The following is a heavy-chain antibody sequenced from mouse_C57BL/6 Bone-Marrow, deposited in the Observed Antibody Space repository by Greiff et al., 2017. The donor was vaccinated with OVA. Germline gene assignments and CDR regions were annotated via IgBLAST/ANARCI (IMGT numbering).Heavy chain of an antibody. D-gene: IGHD1-1*01. V-gene: IGHV14-2*01. CDR3: ARDYYGSSYYYYAMDY. CDR2: IDPEDGEP. Sequence: DVQLQESGAELVKPGASVKLSCTASGFNIKDYYMHWVKQRTEQGLEWIGRIDPEDGEPKYAPKFQGKATITADTSSNTAYLQLSSLTSEDTAVYYCARDYYGSSYYYYAMDYWGQGTSVTVSS. CDR1: GFNIKDYY. J-gene: IGHJ4*01.